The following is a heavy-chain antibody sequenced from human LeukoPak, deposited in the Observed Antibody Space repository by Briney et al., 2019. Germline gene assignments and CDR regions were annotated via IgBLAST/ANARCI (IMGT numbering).Heavy chain of an antibody. Sequence: KPSEPLSLTCTVAGRSINSYYLSWIHQPPGKGLECLEYIYYSGSTYYNPSLKRRVTISVDTSKNQFSLKLSYVTAADAAVYYCARDPGLYSSAWGAFDIWGQGTLVTVSS. V-gene: IGHV4-59*01. CDR2: IYYSGST. J-gene: IGHJ3*02. D-gene: IGHD6-19*01. CDR3: ARDPGLYSSAWGAFDI. CDR1: GRSINSYY.